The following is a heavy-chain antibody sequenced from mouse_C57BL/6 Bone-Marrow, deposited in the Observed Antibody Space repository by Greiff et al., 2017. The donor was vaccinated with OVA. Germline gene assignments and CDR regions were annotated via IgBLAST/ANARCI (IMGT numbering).Heavy chain of an antibody. J-gene: IGHJ1*03. V-gene: IGHV15-2*01. CDR2: ILPSIGRT. CDR1: DSEVFPIAY. Sequence: VQLVESGSELRSPGSSVKLSCKDFDSEVFPIAYMSWVRQKPGHGFEWIGGILPSIGRTIYGEKFEDKATLDADTLSNTAYLELNSLTSEDSAIYYCARRDGSSYEYFDVWGTGTTGTVSS. CDR3: ARRDGSSYEYFDV. D-gene: IGHD1-1*01.